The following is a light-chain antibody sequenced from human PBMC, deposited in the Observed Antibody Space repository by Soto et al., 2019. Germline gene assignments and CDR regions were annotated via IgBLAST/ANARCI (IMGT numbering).Light chain of an antibody. CDR3: QQTYSDIS. Sequence: DVRMTQSPSSLSASVGATITITCRASRTINTYLNWFQQKPGEPPRLLIYGASTLHDGVPSRFSGSGSGADFTLTISGLQPEDFASYHCQQTYSDISFGGGTKV. CDR1: RTINTY. CDR2: GAS. V-gene: IGKV1-39*01. J-gene: IGKJ4*01.